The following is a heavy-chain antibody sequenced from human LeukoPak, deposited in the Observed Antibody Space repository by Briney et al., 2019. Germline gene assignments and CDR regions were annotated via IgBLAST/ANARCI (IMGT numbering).Heavy chain of an antibody. D-gene: IGHD4/OR15-4a*01. J-gene: IGHJ5*02. Sequence: PSETLSLTCTVVGGSITSEYWSWIRQPAGKGLEWMGRIFTSGSAAYNPSLKSRVTMSLDTSKNQFFLKLSSVTAADTAAYFCSRGGANDLWGQGTLVTVSS. CDR3: SRGGANDL. CDR1: GGSITSEY. V-gene: IGHV4-4*07. CDR2: IFTSGSA.